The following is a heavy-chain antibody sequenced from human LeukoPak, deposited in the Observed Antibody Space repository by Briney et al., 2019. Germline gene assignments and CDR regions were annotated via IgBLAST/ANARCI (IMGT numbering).Heavy chain of an antibody. CDR2: ISGSGDGT. Sequence: GGSLRLSCAAYGFIFSSYAMNWGRQAPGKGLEWVSAISGSGDGTYYADSVKGRFTVSRDNSKNTLYLQMNNLRAEDSAVYYCAKGVGGYCSSTDCRAYDNWGQGTLVTVSS. V-gene: IGHV3-23*01. J-gene: IGHJ4*02. CDR3: AKGVGGYCSSTDCRAYDN. CDR1: GFIFSSYA. D-gene: IGHD2-2*01.